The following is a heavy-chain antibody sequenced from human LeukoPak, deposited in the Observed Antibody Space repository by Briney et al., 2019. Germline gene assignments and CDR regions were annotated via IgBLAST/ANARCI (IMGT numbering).Heavy chain of an antibody. J-gene: IGHJ4*02. V-gene: IGHV4-59*10. Sequence: SETLSLTCAVYGGSFSGYYWNWIRQPAGKGLEYIGRIYTSGSTNYNPSLKSRVTMSIDTSKNQFSLNLSSVTAADTAVYYCARWTTVTRAFDYWGQGTLVTVSS. CDR1: GGSFSGYY. D-gene: IGHD4-17*01. CDR2: IYTSGST. CDR3: ARWTTVTRAFDY.